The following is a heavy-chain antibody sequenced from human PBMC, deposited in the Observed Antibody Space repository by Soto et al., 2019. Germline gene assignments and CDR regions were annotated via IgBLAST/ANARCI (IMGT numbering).Heavy chain of an antibody. D-gene: IGHD2-15*01. CDR1: GGSFSGYY. CDR2: INHSGST. J-gene: IGHJ5*02. CDR3: ARVVVVVAARRGLGWFDP. V-gene: IGHV4-34*01. Sequence: QVQLQQWGAGLLKPSETLSLTCAVYGGSFSGYYWSWIRQPPGKGLEWIGEINHSGSTNYNPSLKSRVTISVDTSKNQFSLKLSSVTAADTAVYYCARVVVVVAARRGLGWFDPWGQGTLVTVSS.